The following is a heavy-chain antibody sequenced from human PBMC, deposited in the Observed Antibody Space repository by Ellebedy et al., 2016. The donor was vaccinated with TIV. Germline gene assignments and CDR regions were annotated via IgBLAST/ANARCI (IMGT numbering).Heavy chain of an antibody. Sequence: SVKVSCKASGGAFSSYGIIWLRQAPGQGLEWMGGIIPLVGLSNYAQKFQGRVTISADTSTSTAYMELSSLRTDDTAVYYCTRVDSSRWYTPEFAYWGQGTLVTVSS. CDR3: TRVDSSRWYTPEFAY. V-gene: IGHV1-69*10. J-gene: IGHJ1*01. CDR1: GGAFSSYG. CDR2: IIPLVGLS. D-gene: IGHD6-13*01.